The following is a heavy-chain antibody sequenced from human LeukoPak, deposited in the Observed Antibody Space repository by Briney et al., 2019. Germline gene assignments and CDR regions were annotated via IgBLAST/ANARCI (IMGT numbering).Heavy chain of an antibody. J-gene: IGHJ5*02. V-gene: IGHV1-8*02. Sequence: ASVKVSCKASGGTFSSYAISWERQAPGQGLEWMGWMNPNSGNTGYAQKFQGRVTMTRNTSISTVYMELSSLRSEDTAVYYCARAEYASGSYHPSWLDPWGQGSLVTVSS. CDR2: MNPNSGNT. D-gene: IGHD3-10*01. CDR1: GGTFSSYA. CDR3: ARAEYASGSYHPSWLDP.